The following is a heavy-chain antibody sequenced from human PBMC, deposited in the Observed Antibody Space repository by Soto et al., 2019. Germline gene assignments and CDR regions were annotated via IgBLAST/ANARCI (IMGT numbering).Heavy chain of an antibody. CDR3: ARLPIYRQQLAGYYYGMDV. CDR1: GGSISSYY. V-gene: IGHV4-59*01. D-gene: IGHD6-13*01. Sequence: SETLSLTCTVSGGSISSYYWSWIRQPPGKGLEWIGYIYYSGSTNYNPSLKSRVTISVDTSKNQFSLKLSSVTAADTAVYYCARLPIYRQQLAGYYYGMDVWGQGTTVTVSS. J-gene: IGHJ6*02. CDR2: IYYSGST.